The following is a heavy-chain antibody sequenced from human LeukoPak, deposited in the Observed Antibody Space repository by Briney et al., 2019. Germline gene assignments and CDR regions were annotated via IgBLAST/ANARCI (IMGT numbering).Heavy chain of an antibody. Sequence: GESLKISCKAPGYIFTRYWIGWVRQMPGKGLECMGVIYPGDSDTRYSPSFQGQVTIPADKSINTAYLQWSSLKASDTAMYCCITDCGDYGRNFEFWGQGTLVTVSS. CDR3: ITDCGDYGRNFEF. J-gene: IGHJ4*02. D-gene: IGHD4-17*01. CDR2: IYPGDSDT. CDR1: GYIFTRYW. V-gene: IGHV5-51*01.